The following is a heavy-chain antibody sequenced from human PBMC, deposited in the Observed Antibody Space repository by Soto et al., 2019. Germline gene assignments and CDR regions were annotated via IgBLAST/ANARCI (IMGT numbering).Heavy chain of an antibody. CDR1: GFTFNNYA. D-gene: IGHD3-10*01. Sequence: EVQLLESGGGLVQPGGSLRLSCAASGFTFNNYAMTWVRQAPGKGLEWVSAISGGGDTTSYADAVKGRFTDSSDGSKNTLYLQMGSLSAEDTALYYCAEGRGGSGSLTPRVDFWGQGTLVTVSS. CDR3: AEGRGGSGSLTPRVDF. CDR2: ISGGGDTT. J-gene: IGHJ4*02. V-gene: IGHV3-23*01.